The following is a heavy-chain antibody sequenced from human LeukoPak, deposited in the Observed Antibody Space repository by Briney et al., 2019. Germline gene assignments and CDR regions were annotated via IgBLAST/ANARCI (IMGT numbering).Heavy chain of an antibody. D-gene: IGHD3-22*01. J-gene: IGHJ3*01. Sequence: SETLSLTCAVPGGSISSGAYWGWVRQPPGKGLEWIGTIYHSGSTYYNQSLNSRVTISIDTSKNQFSLKLSSVTAADTAVYYCANSWYYLDSSGLPKSDAFDRWGQGTLVTVSS. V-gene: IGHV4-38-2*01. CDR1: GGSISSGAY. CDR3: ANSWYYLDSSGLPKSDAFDR. CDR2: IYHSGST.